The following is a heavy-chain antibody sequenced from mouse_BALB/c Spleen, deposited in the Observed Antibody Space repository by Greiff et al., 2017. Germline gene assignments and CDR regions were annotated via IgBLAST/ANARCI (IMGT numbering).Heavy chain of an antibody. D-gene: IGHD2-4*01. CDR1: GFAFSSYD. CDR3: ARHDYDGDAMDY. Sequence: EVMLVESGGGLVKPGGSLKLSCAASGFAFSSYDMSWVRQTPEKRLEWVAYISSGGGSTYYPDTVKGRFTISRDNAKNTLYLQMSSLKSEDTAMYYCARHDYDGDAMDYWGQGTSVTVSS. J-gene: IGHJ4*01. V-gene: IGHV5-12-1*01. CDR2: ISSGGGST.